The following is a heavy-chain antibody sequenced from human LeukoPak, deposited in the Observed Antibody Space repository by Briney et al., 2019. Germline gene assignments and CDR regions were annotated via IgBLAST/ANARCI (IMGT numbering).Heavy chain of an antibody. Sequence: SETLSLTCTVSGGSISSYYWSWIRQPAGKGLEWIGRIYTSGSTNYNPSLKSRVTMSADTSKNQFSLKLSSVTAADTAVYYCARERNDYSGLYGMDVWGQGTTVTVSS. CDR1: GGSISSYY. CDR2: IYTSGST. CDR3: ARERNDYSGLYGMDV. V-gene: IGHV4-4*07. J-gene: IGHJ6*02. D-gene: IGHD4-11*01.